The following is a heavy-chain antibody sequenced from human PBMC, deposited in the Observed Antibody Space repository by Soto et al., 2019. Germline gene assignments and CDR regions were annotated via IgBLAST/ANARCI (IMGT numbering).Heavy chain of an antibody. D-gene: IGHD6-19*01. CDR2: IIPIFGTA. V-gene: IGHV1-69*06. CDR1: GVTFSSYA. J-gene: IGHJ6*02. Sequence: SVKVSCKASGVTFSSYAISWVRQAPGQGLEWMGGIIPIFGTANYAQKFQGRVTITADKSTSTAYMELSSLRSEDTAVYYCARDDRDSSGWWGSSYYYYGMDVWGRGTTVTVSS. CDR3: ARDDRDSSGWWGSSYYYYGMDV.